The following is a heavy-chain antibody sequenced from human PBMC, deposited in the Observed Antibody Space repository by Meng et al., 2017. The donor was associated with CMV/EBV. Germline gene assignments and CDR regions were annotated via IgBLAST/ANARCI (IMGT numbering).Heavy chain of an antibody. CDR1: GGTFSSYA. Sequence: SVKVSCKASGGTFSSYAISWVRQAPGQGLEWMGGIIPIFGTANYAQKFLGRVTITTDESTSTAYMELSSLRSEDTAVYYCASGRLELGYYYYGMDVWGQGTTVTVSS. CDR3: ASGRLELGYYYYGMDV. J-gene: IGHJ6*02. CDR2: IIPIFGTA. V-gene: IGHV1-69*05. D-gene: IGHD1-7*01.